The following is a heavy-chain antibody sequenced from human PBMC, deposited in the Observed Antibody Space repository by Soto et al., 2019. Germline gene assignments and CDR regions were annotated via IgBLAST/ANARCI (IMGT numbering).Heavy chain of an antibody. J-gene: IGHJ6*02. CDR1: GYTFTSYD. V-gene: IGHV1-8*01. CDR3: ARGRLYSGRPPYYCYGMDV. D-gene: IGHD1-26*01. Sequence: ASVKVSCKASGYTFTSYDINWVRQATGQGLEWMGWMNPNSGNTGYAQKFQGRVTMTRNTSISTAYMELSSLRSEDTAVYYCARGRLYSGRPPYYCYGMDVWGQGTTVTVSS. CDR2: MNPNSGNT.